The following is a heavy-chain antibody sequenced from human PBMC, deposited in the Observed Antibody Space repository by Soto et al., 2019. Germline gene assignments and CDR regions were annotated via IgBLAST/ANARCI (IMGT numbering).Heavy chain of an antibody. CDR1: GGSISSGGYY. CDR3: ARHKDTSSRYLLPDY. V-gene: IGHV4-39*01. CDR2: IYYSGST. Sequence: SETLSLTCTVSGGSISSGGYYWSWIRQHPGKGLEWIGYIYYSGSTYYNPSLRSRVTTSVDTSKNQFSLKLYSVTAADTALYYCARHKDTSSRYLLPDYWGQGTLVTVSS. D-gene: IGHD6-13*01. J-gene: IGHJ4*02.